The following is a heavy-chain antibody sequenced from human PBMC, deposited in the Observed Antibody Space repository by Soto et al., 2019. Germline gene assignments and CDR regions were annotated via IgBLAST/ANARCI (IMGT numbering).Heavy chain of an antibody. CDR1: GYTFTSYD. CDR3: ARTRFGAVAGT. V-gene: IGHV1-8*01. CDR2: MNPYSGNT. J-gene: IGHJ5*02. D-gene: IGHD6-19*01. Sequence: VQLVQSGAEVKKPGASVKVSCKTSGYTFTSYDIHWVRQATGQGPEWMGWMNPYSGNTVYAQKFQGRIIMTRNTSMSTAYMELSSLRSEDTAVYYCARTRFGAVAGTWGQGTLVTVSS.